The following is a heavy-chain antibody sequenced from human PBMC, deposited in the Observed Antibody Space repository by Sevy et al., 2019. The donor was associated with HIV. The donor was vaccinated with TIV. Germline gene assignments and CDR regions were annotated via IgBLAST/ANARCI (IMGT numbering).Heavy chain of an antibody. Sequence: GGSLRLSCAASGFTFSTYAMNCVRQAPGKGLEWVSCISGSGGSTYYADSVKGRFTISRDNSKNTLYLQMNSLRAEDTAVDSCAKDYYYASSYDPQGAFDIWGQGTAVTVSS. CDR3: AKDYYYASSYDPQGAFDI. CDR1: GFTFSTYA. J-gene: IGHJ3*02. D-gene: IGHD3-22*01. V-gene: IGHV3-23*01. CDR2: ISGSGGST.